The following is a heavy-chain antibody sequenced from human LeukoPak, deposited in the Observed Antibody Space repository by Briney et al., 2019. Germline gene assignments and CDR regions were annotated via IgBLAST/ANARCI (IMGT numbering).Heavy chain of an antibody. CDR1: GGSISSSSYY. D-gene: IGHD3-10*01. J-gene: IGHJ5*02. Sequence: SETLSLTCTVSGGSISSSSYYWGWIRQPPGKGLEWIGSIYYSGSTYYNPSLKSRVTISVDTSKNQFSLKLSSVTAADTAVYYCASAVEGFGDLGNPWGQGTLVTVSS. CDR2: IYYSGST. V-gene: IGHV4-39*07. CDR3: ASAVEGFGDLGNP.